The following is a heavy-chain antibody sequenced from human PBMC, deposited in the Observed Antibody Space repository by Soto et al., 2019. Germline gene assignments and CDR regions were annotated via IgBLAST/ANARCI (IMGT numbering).Heavy chain of an antibody. D-gene: IGHD6-13*01. Sequence: PGESLKISCKGSGYSFTSYWISWVRQMPGKGLEWMGRIDPSDSYTNYSPSFQGQVTISADKSISTAYLQWSSLKASDTAMYYCARTSAAGKYYYGMDVWGQGTTVTVPS. CDR1: GYSFTSYW. J-gene: IGHJ6*02. CDR2: IDPSDSYT. V-gene: IGHV5-10-1*04. CDR3: ARTSAAGKYYYGMDV.